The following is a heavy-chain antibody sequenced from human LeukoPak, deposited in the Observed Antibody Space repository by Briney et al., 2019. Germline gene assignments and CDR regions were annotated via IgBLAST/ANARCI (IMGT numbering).Heavy chain of an antibody. CDR3: ARGRAVTDAFDI. D-gene: IGHD4-17*01. V-gene: IGHV4-59*01. CDR2: IYYSGST. Sequence: SETLSLTCTVSGGSISSYYWSWIRQPPGKGLEWIGYIYYSGSTNYNPSLKSRVTISVDTSKNQFSLKLSSVTAADTAVYYCARGRAVTDAFDIWGQGTMDTVSS. CDR1: GGSISSYY. J-gene: IGHJ3*02.